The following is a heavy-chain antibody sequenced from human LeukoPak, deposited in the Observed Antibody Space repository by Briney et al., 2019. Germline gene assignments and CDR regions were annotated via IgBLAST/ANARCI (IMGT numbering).Heavy chain of an antibody. CDR2: ISGSGGST. CDR3: ARSPPSQVATTDSNDY. CDR1: GFTFSSYA. Sequence: PGGSLRLSCAASGFTFSSYAMSWVRQAPGKGLEWVSAISGSGGSTYYADSVKGRFTISRDNSKNSLYLQMNSLRAEDTAVYYCARSPPSQVATTDSNDYWGQGTLVTVSS. J-gene: IGHJ4*02. D-gene: IGHD5-12*01. V-gene: IGHV3-23*01.